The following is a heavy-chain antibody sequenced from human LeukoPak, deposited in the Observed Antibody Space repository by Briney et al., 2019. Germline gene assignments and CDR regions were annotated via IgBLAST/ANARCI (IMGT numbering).Heavy chain of an antibody. J-gene: IGHJ4*02. D-gene: IGHD5-24*01. CDR2: ISSSSSYI. CDR1: GYSISSGYY. V-gene: IGHV3-21*01. Sequence: PSETLSLTCAVSGYSISSGYYWGWIRQAPGKGLEWVSSISSSSSYIYYADSVKGRFTISRDNAKNSLYLQMNSLRAEDTAVYYCARGNVSTATITRFDYWGQGTLVTVSS. CDR3: ARGNVSTATITRFDY.